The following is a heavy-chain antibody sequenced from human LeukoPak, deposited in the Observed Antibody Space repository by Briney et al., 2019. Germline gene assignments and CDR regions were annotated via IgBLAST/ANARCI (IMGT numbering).Heavy chain of an antibody. V-gene: IGHV3-21*01. D-gene: IGHD5-18*01. CDR2: ISPRSSYI. CDR3: AKDGLRYSYGRGLDY. Sequence: GGSLRLSCAASGFTFSSFSMNWVRQAPGKGLEWVSSISPRSSYIYYADSVKGRFTISRDNAKNSLYLQMNSLRAEDTAVYYCAKDGLRYSYGRGLDYWGQGTLVTVSS. CDR1: GFTFSSFS. J-gene: IGHJ4*02.